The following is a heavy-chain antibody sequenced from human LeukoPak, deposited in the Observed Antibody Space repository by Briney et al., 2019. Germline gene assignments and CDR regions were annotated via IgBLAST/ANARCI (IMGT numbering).Heavy chain of an antibody. V-gene: IGHV4-34*01. D-gene: IGHD4-17*01. Sequence: PSETLSLTCAVYGGSFSGYYWSWIRQPPGKGLEWIGEINHSGSTNYNPSLKSRVTISVDTSKNQFSLKLSSVTAADTAVYYCARGLGDYGDYYYFDYWGQGTLVTVSS. CDR1: GGSFSGYY. CDR2: INHSGST. J-gene: IGHJ4*02. CDR3: ARGLGDYGDYYYFDY.